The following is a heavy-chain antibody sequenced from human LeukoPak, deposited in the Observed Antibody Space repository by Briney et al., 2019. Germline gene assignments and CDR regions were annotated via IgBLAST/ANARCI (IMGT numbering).Heavy chain of an antibody. CDR2: IYSDGST. D-gene: IGHD3-9*01. Sequence: GGSLRLSCAASGFTVRSNYMTWVRQAPGKGLEWASIIYSDGSTYYADSVKGRFTISRDNSKNTLYLQMNSLRVEDTAVYYCARQRYASGRSDYWGQGTLVTVSS. V-gene: IGHV3-66*04. CDR1: GFTVRSNY. J-gene: IGHJ4*02. CDR3: ARQRYASGRSDY.